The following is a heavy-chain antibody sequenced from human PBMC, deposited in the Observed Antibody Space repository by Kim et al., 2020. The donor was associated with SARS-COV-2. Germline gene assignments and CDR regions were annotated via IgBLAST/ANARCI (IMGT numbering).Heavy chain of an antibody. CDR2: INHSGST. D-gene: IGHD5-18*01. V-gene: IGHV4-34*01. Sequence: SETLSLTCAVYGGSFSGYYWSWIRQPPGKGLEWIGEINHSGSTNYNPSLKSRVTISVDTSKNQFSLKLSSVTAADTAVYYCARTARHTAMAYWGQGTLVTVSS. CDR3: ARTARHTAMAY. J-gene: IGHJ4*02. CDR1: GGSFSGYY.